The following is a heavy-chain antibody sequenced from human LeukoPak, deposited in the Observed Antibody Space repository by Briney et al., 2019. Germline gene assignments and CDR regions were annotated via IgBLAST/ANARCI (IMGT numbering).Heavy chain of an antibody. CDR1: GFTFSSYA. CDR3: AKEIVGSSSWEPNYFDY. Sequence: GGSLRLSCAASGFTFSSYAMSWVRQAPGKGLEWVSAISGSGGSTYYADSVKGRFTISRDNSKNTLYLQMNSLRAADTAVYYCAKEIVGSSSWEPNYFDYWGQGTLVTASS. V-gene: IGHV3-23*01. D-gene: IGHD6-13*01. CDR2: ISGSGGST. J-gene: IGHJ4*02.